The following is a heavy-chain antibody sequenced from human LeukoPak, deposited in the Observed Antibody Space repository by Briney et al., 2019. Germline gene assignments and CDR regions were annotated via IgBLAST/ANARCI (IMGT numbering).Heavy chain of an antibody. V-gene: IGHV3-48*03. J-gene: IGHJ4*02. CDR1: GFTFSSYA. CDR3: ARGRSRGDY. D-gene: IGHD6-13*01. Sequence: GGSLRLSCAASGFTFSSYAMSWVRQAPGKGLEWVSYISSSASTIYYADSVKGRFTISRDNAKNSLYLQMNSLRAKDTAVYYCARGRSRGDYWGQGTLVTVSS. CDR2: ISSSASTI.